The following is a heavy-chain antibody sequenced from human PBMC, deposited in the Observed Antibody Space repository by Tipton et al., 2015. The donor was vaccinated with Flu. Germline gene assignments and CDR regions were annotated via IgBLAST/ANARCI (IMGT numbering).Heavy chain of an antibody. CDR3: ARDKGGGTYTFDA. V-gene: IGHV1-46*01. CDR1: GYTFTNYD. CDR2: IYPAGGGI. D-gene: IGHD1-1*01. Sequence: QLVQSGGEVKKPGASVKVSCKASGYTFTNYDINWVRQATGQGLEWMGIIYPAGGGISYAQKFQGRVIMTRDRSTGTVHMELSSLKSDDTAMYYCARDKGGGTYTFDAWGQGTMVTVSS. J-gene: IGHJ3*01.